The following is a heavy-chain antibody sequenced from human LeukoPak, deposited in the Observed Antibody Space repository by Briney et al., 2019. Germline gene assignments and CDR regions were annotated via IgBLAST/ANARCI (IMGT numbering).Heavy chain of an antibody. D-gene: IGHD6-19*01. CDR3: AREVASSGWYSRYYYYGMDV. J-gene: IGHJ6*02. CDR1: GYTFTSYD. CDR2: MNPNSGNT. Sequence: GASVKVSCKASGYTFTSYDINWVRQATGQGLEWMGWMNPNSGNTGYAQKFQGRVTMTRNTSISTAYMELSSLRSEDTAVYYCAREVASSGWYSRYYYYGMDVWGQGTTVTVSS. V-gene: IGHV1-8*01.